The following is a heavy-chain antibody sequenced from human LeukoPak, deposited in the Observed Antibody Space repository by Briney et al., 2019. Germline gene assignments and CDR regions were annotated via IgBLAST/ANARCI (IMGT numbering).Heavy chain of an antibody. J-gene: IGHJ1*01. CDR1: GGTFSSYA. CDR3: ARDKWDCSGGSCYGFQH. D-gene: IGHD2-15*01. CDR2: IIPIFGTA. V-gene: IGHV1-69*05. Sequence: SVKVSCKASGGTFSSYAISWVRQAPGQGLEWMGRIIPIFGTANYAQKFQGRVTITTDESTSTAYMELSSLRSEDTAVYYCARDKWDCSGGSCYGFQHWGQGTLVTVSS.